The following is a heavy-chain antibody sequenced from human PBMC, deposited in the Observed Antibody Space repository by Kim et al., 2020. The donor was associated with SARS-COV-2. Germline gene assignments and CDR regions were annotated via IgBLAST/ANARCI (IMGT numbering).Heavy chain of an antibody. D-gene: IGHD6-13*01. Sequence: TYYNPSLKSRVTISVDTSKNQFSLKLSSVTAADTAVYYCARSSYIAGQPYWGQGTLVTVSS. J-gene: IGHJ4*02. CDR2: T. V-gene: IGHV4-39*07. CDR3: ARSSYIAGQPY.